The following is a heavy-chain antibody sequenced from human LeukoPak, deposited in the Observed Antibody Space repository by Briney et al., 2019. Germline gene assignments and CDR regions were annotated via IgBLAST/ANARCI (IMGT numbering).Heavy chain of an antibody. V-gene: IGHV3-74*01. CDR1: GFTFSSYW. D-gene: IGHD3-10*01. J-gene: IGHJ4*02. CDR3: AREHDYGSGSSYFYY. Sequence: GGSLRLSCAASGFTFSSYWMHWVRQAPGKGLVWVSRINSDGSSTSYADSVKGRFTISRDNAKNTLYLQMNSLRAEDTAVYYCAREHDYGSGSSYFYYWGQGTLVTVSS. CDR2: INSDGSST.